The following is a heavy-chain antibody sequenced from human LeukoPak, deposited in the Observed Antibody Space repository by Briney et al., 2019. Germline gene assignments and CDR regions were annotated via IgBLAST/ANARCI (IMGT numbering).Heavy chain of an antibody. V-gene: IGHV4-59*01. J-gene: IGHJ5*02. CDR3: ARETFYYDSSGYDHWFDP. Sequence: SEALSLTCTVSGGSISSYYWSWIRQPPGKGLEWIGYIYYSGSTNYNPSLKSRVTISVDTSKNQFSLRLSSVTAADTAVYYCARETFYYDSSGYDHWFDPWGQGTLVTVSS. D-gene: IGHD3-22*01. CDR2: IYYSGST. CDR1: GGSISSYY.